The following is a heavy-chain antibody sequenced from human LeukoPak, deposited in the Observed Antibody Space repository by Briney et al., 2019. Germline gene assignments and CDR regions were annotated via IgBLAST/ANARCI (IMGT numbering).Heavy chain of an antibody. D-gene: IGHD3-22*01. Sequence: SETLSLTCTVSGGSISSSSYYWGWIRQPPGKGLEGIGSIYYSGSTYSNPSLKSRVTISVDTSKTPFSLKLSSVTAADTAVYYCARHPDEAGYYYDSSGYYYVDWFDPWGQGTLVTVSS. V-gene: IGHV4-39*01. J-gene: IGHJ5*02. CDR3: ARHPDEAGYYYDSSGYYYVDWFDP. CDR2: IYYSGST. CDR1: GGSISSSSYY.